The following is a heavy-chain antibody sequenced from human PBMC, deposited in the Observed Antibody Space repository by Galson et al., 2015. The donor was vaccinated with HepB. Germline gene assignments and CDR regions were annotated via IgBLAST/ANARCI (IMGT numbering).Heavy chain of an antibody. Sequence: SLRLSCAASGFTFSDYYMSWIRQAPGKGLEWVSYISGSGSTVYYAKSVKGRFTISRDNTKNSLFLLMHSLRAEDTAIYYCANFDIPMIPERWGQGTLVTVSS. V-gene: IGHV3-11*01. CDR3: ANFDIPMIPER. CDR1: GFTFSDYY. CDR2: ISGSGSTV. J-gene: IGHJ4*02. D-gene: IGHD3-22*01.